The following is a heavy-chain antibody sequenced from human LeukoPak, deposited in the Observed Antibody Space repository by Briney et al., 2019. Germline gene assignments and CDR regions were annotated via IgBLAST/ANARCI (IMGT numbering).Heavy chain of an antibody. CDR3: ARRGPYGGYVFDY. V-gene: IGHV1-69*06. CDR1: GGTFSNYA. J-gene: IGHJ4*02. Sequence: GASVKVSCKASGGTFSNYALSWVRQAPGQGLEWMGGIIPIFGTSDYAQKFQGRVTITADKSTSTVYMELSSLRSEDTAVYYCARRGPYGGYVFDYWGQGTLVTVSS. D-gene: IGHD5-12*01. CDR2: IIPIFGTS.